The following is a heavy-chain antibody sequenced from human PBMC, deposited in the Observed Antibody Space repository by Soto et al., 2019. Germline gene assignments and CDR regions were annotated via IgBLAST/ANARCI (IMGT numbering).Heavy chain of an antibody. J-gene: IGHJ6*02. V-gene: IGHV3-23*01. CDR2: ISGSGANT. Sequence: PGGSLRLSCAASGITFNNYALSWVRQAPGKGLEWVSGISGSGANTYYADSVKGRFTISRDNSKNKLSLQMNSLRADDTAVYYCAREGRTGGPYYYYYGMDVWGQGTTVTVSS. CDR3: AREGRTGGPYYYYYGMDV. CDR1: GITFNNYA.